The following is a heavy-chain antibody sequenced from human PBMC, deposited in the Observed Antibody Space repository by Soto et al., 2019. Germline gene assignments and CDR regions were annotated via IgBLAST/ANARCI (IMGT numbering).Heavy chain of an antibody. CDR2: IYYSGST. CDR3: ASMTTAAYFDY. Sequence: SETLSLTCTVSGGSVSGGSYYWSWIRQPPGKGLEWIGYIYYSGSTNYNPFLKSRVTISVDTSKNQFSLKLSSVTAADTAVYYCASMTTAAYFDYWGQGTLVTVSS. J-gene: IGHJ4*02. V-gene: IGHV4-61*01. CDR1: GGSVSGGSYY. D-gene: IGHD4-17*01.